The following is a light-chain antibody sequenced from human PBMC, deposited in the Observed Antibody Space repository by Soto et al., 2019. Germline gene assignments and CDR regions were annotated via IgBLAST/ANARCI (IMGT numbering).Light chain of an antibody. V-gene: IGKV3-20*01. CDR2: RTS. CDR3: QQYGSSPRT. J-gene: IGKJ4*02. CDR1: QSLSSIY. Sequence: ESVLTQSPGTLSLYPGQGATLSCRASQSLSSIYLAWYQQKPGQAPRLLIYRTSSRATGIPDRFSGSESETDFTLTISRLEPDDSAVYYCQQYGSSPRTLGAGTKV.